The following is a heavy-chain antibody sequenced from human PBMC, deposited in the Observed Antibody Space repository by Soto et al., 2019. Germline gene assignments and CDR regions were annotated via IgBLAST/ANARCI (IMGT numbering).Heavy chain of an antibody. Sequence: SVKVSCTASGGTFSNYAISWVRQAPGQGLEWMGGIIPIFGTANYAQKFQGRVTITADESTSTAYMELSSLRSEDTAVYYCARDATLDDSSPYYFLHWGQGTLVTVSS. J-gene: IGHJ1*01. V-gene: IGHV1-69*13. CDR3: ARDATLDDSSPYYFLH. CDR1: GGTFSNYA. D-gene: IGHD3-22*01. CDR2: IIPIFGTA.